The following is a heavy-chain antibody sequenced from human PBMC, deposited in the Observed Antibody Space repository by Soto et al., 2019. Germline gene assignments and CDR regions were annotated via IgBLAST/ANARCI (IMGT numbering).Heavy chain of an antibody. V-gene: IGHV1-8*01. CDR1: GYTFTSYD. D-gene: IGHD3-3*01. CDR3: ARGPLHNSLRFFHHYYYYYMDV. Sequence: ASVKVSCKASGYTFTSYDINWVRQATGQGLEWMGWMNPNSGNTGYAQKFQGRVTMTRNTSISTAYMELSSLRSEDTAVYYCARGPLHNSLRFFHHYYYYYMDVWGKGTTVTVSS. J-gene: IGHJ6*03. CDR2: MNPNSGNT.